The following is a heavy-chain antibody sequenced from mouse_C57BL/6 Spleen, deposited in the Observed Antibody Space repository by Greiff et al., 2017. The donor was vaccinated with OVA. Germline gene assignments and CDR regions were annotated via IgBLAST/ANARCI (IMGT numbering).Heavy chain of an antibody. CDR3: TRRRYDPRGGFAY. D-gene: IGHD2-3*01. CDR1: GFTFSDAW. V-gene: IGHV6-6*01. Sequence: EVKVVESGGGLVQPGGSMKLSCAASGFTFSDAWMDWVRQSPEKGLEWVAEIRNKANNHATYYAESVKGRFTISRDDSKSSVYLQMNSLRAEDTGIYYCTRRRYDPRGGFAYWGQGTLVTVSA. J-gene: IGHJ3*01. CDR2: IRNKANNHAT.